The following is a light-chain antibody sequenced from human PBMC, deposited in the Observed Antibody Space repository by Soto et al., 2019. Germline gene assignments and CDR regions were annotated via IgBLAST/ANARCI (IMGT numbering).Light chain of an antibody. CDR2: EVS. Sequence: QSALTQPASVSGSPGQSITISCTGTSSDVGGYNYVSWYQQHPGKAPKLMIYEVSNRPSGVSNRFSGSKSGNTASLTISGLQAEDEADYYCGSYTSSSPLVFGGGTKLTVL. J-gene: IGLJ2*01. V-gene: IGLV2-14*01. CDR1: SSDVGGYNY. CDR3: GSYTSSSPLV.